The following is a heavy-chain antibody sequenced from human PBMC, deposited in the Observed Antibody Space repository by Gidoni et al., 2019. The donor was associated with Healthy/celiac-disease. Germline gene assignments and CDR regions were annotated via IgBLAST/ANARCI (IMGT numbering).Heavy chain of an antibody. V-gene: IGHV4-30-2*01. CDR1: VVSISSGGYS. Sequence: QLHLQASGSGLVKPSQTLSLTCAVSVVSISSGGYSWLWIRQPPGKGLEWIGYTYHSGSTYNNPSLKSRVTISVDRSKNQFSLKLSSVTAADTAVEYCAREGRQLWLREWYFDLWGRGTLVTVSS. J-gene: IGHJ2*01. D-gene: IGHD5-18*01. CDR3: AREGRQLWLREWYFDL. CDR2: TYHSGST.